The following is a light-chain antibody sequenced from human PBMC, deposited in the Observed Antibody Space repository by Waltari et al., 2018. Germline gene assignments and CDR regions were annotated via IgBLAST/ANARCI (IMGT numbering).Light chain of an antibody. Sequence: QSALTQPASVSGSPGQSITISCTGTSSDGGMSNLVSWYQQHPGKAPNLMIYEVSKRPSGVSNRFSGSKSGNTASLTISGLQAEDEADYYCCSYAGSSFVVFGGGTKLTVL. CDR2: EVS. CDR1: SSDGGMSNL. V-gene: IGLV2-23*02. J-gene: IGLJ2*01. CDR3: CSYAGSSFVV.